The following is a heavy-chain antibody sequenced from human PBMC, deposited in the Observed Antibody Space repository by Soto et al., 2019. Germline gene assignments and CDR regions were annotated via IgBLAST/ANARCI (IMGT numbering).Heavy chain of an antibody. V-gene: IGHV3-33*01. CDR1: GFTFSSYG. CDR3: ARDGDTIFGVVITGWFDP. CDR2: IWYDGSNK. J-gene: IGHJ5*02. D-gene: IGHD3-3*01. Sequence: GESLKISCAASGFTFSSYGMHWVRQAPGKGLEWVAVIWYDGSNKYYADSVKGRFTISRDNSKNTLYLQMNSLRAEDTAVYYCARDGDTIFGVVITGWFDPWGQGTLVTVSS.